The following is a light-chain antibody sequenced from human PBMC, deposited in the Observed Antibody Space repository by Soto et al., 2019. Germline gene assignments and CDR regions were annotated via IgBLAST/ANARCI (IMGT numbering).Light chain of an antibody. CDR3: QQRSNWPGIT. CDR2: GAS. Sequence: EIVLTQSPGTLSLSPGERVTLSCRASQRVSSSCLAWYQQKPGQAPRLLIYGASSRAIHTPDRFSGSGSGTDFTLTISSLEPEDFAVYYCQQRSNWPGITFGQGTRLEIK. V-gene: IGKV3D-20*02. CDR1: QRVSSSC. J-gene: IGKJ5*01.